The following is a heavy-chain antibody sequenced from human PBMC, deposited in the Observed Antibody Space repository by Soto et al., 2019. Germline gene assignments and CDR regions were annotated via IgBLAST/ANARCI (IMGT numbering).Heavy chain of an antibody. J-gene: IGHJ4*02. V-gene: IGHV3-48*03. CDR3: ARDFGDCSSTSCYTGY. CDR2: ISSSGSTI. Sequence: EVQLVESGGGLVQPGGSLRLSCAASGFTFSSYEMNWVRQAPGKGLEWVSYISSSGSTIYYADSVKGRFTISRVNAKNSLYLQMNSLRAEDTAVYYCARDFGDCSSTSCYTGYWGQGTLVTVSS. CDR1: GFTFSSYE. D-gene: IGHD2-2*02.